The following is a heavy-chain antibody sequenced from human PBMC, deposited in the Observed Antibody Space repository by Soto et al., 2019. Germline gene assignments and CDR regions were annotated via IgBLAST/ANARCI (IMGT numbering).Heavy chain of an antibody. V-gene: IGHV3-30-3*01. CDR2: ISYDGSNK. CDR3: ARGGYCSSTGCYTRRNKEHWFDP. Sequence: QVQLVESGGGVVQPGRSLRLSCAASGFTFSSYAMHWVRQAPGKGLEWVAVISYDGSNKYYADSVKGRFTISRDNSKNKLYLQMNSLRAEDTAVYYCARGGYCSSTGCYTRRNKEHWFDPWGQGTLFTVSS. CDR1: GFTFSSYA. D-gene: IGHD2-2*02. J-gene: IGHJ5*02.